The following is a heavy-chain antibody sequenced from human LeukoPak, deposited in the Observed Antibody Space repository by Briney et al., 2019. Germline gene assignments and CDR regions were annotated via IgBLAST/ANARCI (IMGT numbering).Heavy chain of an antibody. J-gene: IGHJ4*02. CDR2: INPNSGGT. D-gene: IGHD6-13*01. CDR1: GYTFTGYY. CDR3: ALISSWYYFDY. Sequence: ASVKVSCKASGYTFTGYYMHWVRQAPGQGLEWMGWINPNSGGTNYAQKFQGRVTMTRDTSISTAYMELRSLRSDDTAVYYCALISSWYYFDYWGQGTLVTVSS. V-gene: IGHV1-2*02.